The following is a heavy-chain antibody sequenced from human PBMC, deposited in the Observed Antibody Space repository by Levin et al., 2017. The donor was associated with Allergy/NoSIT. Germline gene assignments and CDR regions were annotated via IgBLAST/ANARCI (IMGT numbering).Heavy chain of an antibody. J-gene: IGHJ6*02. CDR1: GSSFTSYW. Sequence: PGGSLRLSCKGSGSSFTSYWIGWVRQMPGKGLEWVGIIYPGDSDTRYSPSFQGQVTISADKSIITAYLQWSSLKASDTAMYYCARLEQSTGWPRYDDYGMDVWGQGTTVTVSS. V-gene: IGHV5-51*01. CDR2: IYPGDSDT. D-gene: IGHD6-19*01. CDR3: ARLEQSTGWPRYDDYGMDV.